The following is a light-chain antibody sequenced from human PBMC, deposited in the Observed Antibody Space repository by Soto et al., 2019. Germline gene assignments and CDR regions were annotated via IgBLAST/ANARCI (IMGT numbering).Light chain of an antibody. J-gene: IGKJ4*01. V-gene: IGKV1-39*01. CDR1: QTITRF. CDR3: QQSYSTPIT. Sequence: DSQMTQSPSSLSASVGDRVTITCRASQTITRFLNWYQQMPGKAPNLLIYATTSLQSGVPSRFSGSGSGTDFTLTIDSLQPEDFATYYCQQSYSTPITFGGGTKVEI. CDR2: ATT.